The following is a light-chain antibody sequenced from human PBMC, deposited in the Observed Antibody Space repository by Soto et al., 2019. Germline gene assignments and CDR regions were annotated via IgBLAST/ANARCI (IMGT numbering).Light chain of an antibody. J-gene: IGKJ4*01. V-gene: IGKV4-1*01. CDR2: GAS. Sequence: DIVMTQSPDSLVVSLGERATLKCKSSQSLVHRSNNKNYLTWYQQNPGQPPKLLIYGASARESGVPDRFTGIGSGTAFTPTISSLQAEDVATSYCQQYYHGLSLTFGGGTKVEPK. CDR1: QSLVHRSNNKNY. CDR3: QQYYHGLSLT.